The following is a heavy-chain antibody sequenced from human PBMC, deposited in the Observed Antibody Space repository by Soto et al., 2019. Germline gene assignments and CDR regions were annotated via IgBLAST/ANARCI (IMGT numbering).Heavy chain of an antibody. Sequence: GGSLRLSCAASGFTFSSYAMTWVRQAPGKGLEWVSTISGSGGNTYYPDSVRGRFTISRDNSKNTLYLQMNSLRAEDTAVYYCAKSQGVTTLCDYWGQGTLVTVSS. CDR3: AKSQGVTTLCDY. D-gene: IGHD4-17*01. CDR1: GFTFSSYA. V-gene: IGHV3-23*01. J-gene: IGHJ4*02. CDR2: ISGSGGNT.